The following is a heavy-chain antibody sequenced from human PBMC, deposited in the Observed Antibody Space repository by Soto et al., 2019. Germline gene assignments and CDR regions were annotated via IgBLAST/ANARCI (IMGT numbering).Heavy chain of an antibody. CDR3: ARDFLRYIVATPAY. Sequence: ASVKVSCKASGYTFTSYAMHWVRQAPGQRLEWMGWINAGNGNTKYSQKFQGRVTITRDTSASTAYMELSSLRSEDTAVYYCARDFLRYIVATPAYWGQGTLVTVSS. D-gene: IGHD5-12*01. CDR1: GYTFTSYA. CDR2: INAGNGNT. V-gene: IGHV1-3*01. J-gene: IGHJ4*02.